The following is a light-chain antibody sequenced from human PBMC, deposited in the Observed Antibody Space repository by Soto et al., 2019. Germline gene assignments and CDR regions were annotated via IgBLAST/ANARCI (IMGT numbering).Light chain of an antibody. CDR3: CSYAGSSTFV. V-gene: IGLV2-23*02. CDR2: EVS. CDR1: SSEVGSYNL. Sequence: QSVLTQPASVSGSPGQSITISCTGTSSEVGSYNLVSWYQQHPGKAPKLMIYEVSKRPSGVSNRFSGSKSGNTASLTISGLQAEDEADYYCCSYAGSSTFVFGGGTQLTVL. J-gene: IGLJ7*01.